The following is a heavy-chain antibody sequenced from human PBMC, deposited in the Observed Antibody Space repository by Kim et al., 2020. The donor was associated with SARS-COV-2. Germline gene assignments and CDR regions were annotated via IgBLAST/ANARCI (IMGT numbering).Heavy chain of an antibody. V-gene: IGHV3-7*01. CDR1: GFTFSSYW. J-gene: IGHJ6*02. CDR2: IKQDGSEK. D-gene: IGHD6-13*01. Sequence: GGSLRLSCAASGFTFSSYWMSWVRQAPGKGLEWVANIKQDGSEKYYVDSVNGRFTISRDNAKNSLYLQMNSLRAEDTAVYYCARDGIAAAGAYYYYGMDVWGQGTTVTVSS. CDR3: ARDGIAAAGAYYYYGMDV.